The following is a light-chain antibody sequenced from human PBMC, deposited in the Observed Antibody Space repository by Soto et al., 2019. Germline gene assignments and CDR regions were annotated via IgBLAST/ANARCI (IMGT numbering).Light chain of an antibody. J-gene: IGKJ1*01. Sequence: DIQMTQSPSTLSASVGDRVTITCRASQRISSWLAWYQHKAGEAPKVLIYRASSLESAVPSRFSGSGSGTEFTLTINSLQPDDFATYYCQQYNSYPWTFGQGTKVEIK. CDR3: QQYNSYPWT. CDR1: QRISSW. V-gene: IGKV1-5*03. CDR2: RAS.